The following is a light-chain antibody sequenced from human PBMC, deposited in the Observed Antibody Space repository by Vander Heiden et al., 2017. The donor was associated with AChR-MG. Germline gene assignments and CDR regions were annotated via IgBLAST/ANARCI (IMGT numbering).Light chain of an antibody. CDR1: TSNIGDNT. Sequence: QSVLTQPPSASGTPGQRVPISCSGSTSNIGDNTVNWYQHLPGTAPKLLIYSNTQRPSGVPDRFSGSKSGSSASLAISGLQSEDEADYYCAAWDDSRTGPGVVFGGGTKLTVV. V-gene: IGLV1-44*01. J-gene: IGLJ2*01. CDR3: AAWDDSRTGPGVV. CDR2: SNT.